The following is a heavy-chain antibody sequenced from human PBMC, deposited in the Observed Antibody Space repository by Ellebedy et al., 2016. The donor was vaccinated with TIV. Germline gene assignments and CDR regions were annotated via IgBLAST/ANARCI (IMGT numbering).Heavy chain of an antibody. CDR1: GFSFRSYW. J-gene: IGHJ5*02. CDR3: ARRGSYGDYAVEINSWFDT. Sequence: PGGSLRLSCAASGFSFRSYWMGWVRQAPGKGLEWVANIYQDGGVQYYVDSVKGLFTISRDNADNSLFLQMNRLSAEDTAVYFCARRGSYGDYAVEINSWFDTWGRGTLVAVSS. CDR2: IYQDGGVQ. D-gene: IGHD4-17*01. V-gene: IGHV3-7*01.